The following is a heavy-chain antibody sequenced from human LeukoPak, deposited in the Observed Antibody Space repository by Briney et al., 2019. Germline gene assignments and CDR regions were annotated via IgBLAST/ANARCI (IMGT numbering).Heavy chain of an antibody. CDR1: GGSISSGGYS. J-gene: IGHJ5*02. Sequence: KTSETLSLTCAVSGGSISSGGYSWSWIRQPPGKGLEWIGYIYHSGSTYYNPSLKSRVTISVDRSKNQFSLKLSSVTAADTAVYYCAREGTWFDPWGQGTLVTVSS. CDR3: AREGTWFDP. D-gene: IGHD3-10*01. V-gene: IGHV4-30-2*01. CDR2: IYHSGST.